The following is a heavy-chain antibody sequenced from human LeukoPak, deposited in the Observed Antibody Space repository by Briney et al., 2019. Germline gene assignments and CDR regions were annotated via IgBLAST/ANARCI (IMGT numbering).Heavy chain of an antibody. CDR1: GFTFSSYA. J-gene: IGHJ4*02. D-gene: IGHD1-26*01. CDR3: ARDGRPLDGSYFNYFDY. Sequence: PGGSLRLSCAASGFTFSSYAMSWVRQAPGKGLEWVSAISGSGGSTYYADSVKGRFTTSRDNSKNTLYLQMNSLRAEDTAVYYCARDGRPLDGSYFNYFDYWGQGTLVTVSS. V-gene: IGHV3-23*01. CDR2: ISGSGGST.